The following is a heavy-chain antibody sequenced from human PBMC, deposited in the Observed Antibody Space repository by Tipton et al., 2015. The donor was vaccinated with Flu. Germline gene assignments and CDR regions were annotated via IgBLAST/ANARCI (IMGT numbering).Heavy chain of an antibody. CDR2: INPNSGGT. J-gene: IGHJ4*02. CDR3: ARERDYCSSTSCYVGEVDY. CDR1: GYTFTGYY. D-gene: IGHD2-2*01. Sequence: QSGAEVKKPGASVKVSCKASGYTFTGYYMHWVRQAPGQGLEWMGWINPNSGGTNYAQKFQGRVTMTRDTSISTAYMELSRLRSDDTAVYYCARERDYCSSTSCYVGEVDYWGQGTLVTVSS. V-gene: IGHV1-2*02.